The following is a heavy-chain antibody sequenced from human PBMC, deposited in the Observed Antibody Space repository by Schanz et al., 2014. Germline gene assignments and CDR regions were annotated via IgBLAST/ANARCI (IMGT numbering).Heavy chain of an antibody. CDR3: VKEDRNHRSDYVY. V-gene: IGHV3-30*02. D-gene: IGHD3-10*01. J-gene: IGHJ4*02. Sequence: QVQLVESGGCVVQPWGSLRLSCAASGFTFSSYSMHWVRQAPGKGLDWVAFIRFDGSSDYYADSVRGRFTISRDDSKNTLYLQMNSLRPEDTAVYYCVKEDRNHRSDYVYWGRGTLVTVSS. CDR2: IRFDGSSD. CDR1: GFTFSSYS.